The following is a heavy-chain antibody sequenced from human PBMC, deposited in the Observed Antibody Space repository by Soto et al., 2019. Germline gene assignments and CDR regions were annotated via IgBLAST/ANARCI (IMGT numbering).Heavy chain of an antibody. CDR1: GYTFTDYY. CDR2: INPNSGGT. V-gene: IGHV1-2*04. CDR3: ASSYCYDSSGYSSLYYYYGMDV. Sequence: ASVKVSCKASGYTFTDYYMQWIRQAPGQGLEWMGWINPNSGGTNYAQKFQGWVTMTRDTSASTAYMELSSLRSEDTAVYYCASSYCYDSSGYSSLYYYYGMDVWGQGTTVTVSS. D-gene: IGHD3-22*01. J-gene: IGHJ6*02.